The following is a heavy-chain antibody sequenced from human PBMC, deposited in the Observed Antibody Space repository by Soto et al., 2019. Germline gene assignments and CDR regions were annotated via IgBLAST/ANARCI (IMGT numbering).Heavy chain of an antibody. CDR1: GFTFSNAW. V-gene: IGHV3-15*01. CDR2: IKSKTDGGTT. Sequence: PGGSLRLSCAASGFTFSNAWMSWVRQAPGKGLEWVGRIKSKTDGGTTDYAAPVKGRFTISRDDSNNTLYLQMNSLKTEDTAVYYCTTAGYYDFWSGYYRGWFDPWGQATLVTVSS. D-gene: IGHD3-3*01. CDR3: TTAGYYDFWSGYYRGWFDP. J-gene: IGHJ5*02.